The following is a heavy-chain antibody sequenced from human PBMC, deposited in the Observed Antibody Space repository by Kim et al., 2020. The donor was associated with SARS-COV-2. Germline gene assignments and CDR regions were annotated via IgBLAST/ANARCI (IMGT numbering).Heavy chain of an antibody. J-gene: IGHJ6*02. V-gene: IGHV3-30*04. CDR3: ASSLYYYDSSGIFDAYYYYGMDV. CDR1: GFTFSSYA. CDR2: ISYDGSNK. Sequence: GGSLRLSCAASGFTFSSYAMHWVRQAPGKGLEWVAVISYDGSNKYYADSVKGRFTISRDNSKNTLYLQMNSLRAEDTAVYYCASSLYYYDSSGIFDAYYYYGMDVWGQGTTVTVSS. D-gene: IGHD3-22*01.